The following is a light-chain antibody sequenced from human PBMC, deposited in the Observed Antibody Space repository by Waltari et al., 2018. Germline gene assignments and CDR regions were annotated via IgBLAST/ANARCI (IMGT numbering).Light chain of an antibody. Sequence: DIQLTQSPSFLSASVGDRVTITCRASQDISSSLAWYQQKPGRAPNLQIYAASTLQSGVPSSLSGSGSGTEFTLTISSLQPEDFVTYYCQQVNNYPFTFGPGTILDVK. V-gene: IGKV1-9*01. CDR3: QQVNNYPFT. J-gene: IGKJ3*01. CDR2: AAS. CDR1: QDISSS.